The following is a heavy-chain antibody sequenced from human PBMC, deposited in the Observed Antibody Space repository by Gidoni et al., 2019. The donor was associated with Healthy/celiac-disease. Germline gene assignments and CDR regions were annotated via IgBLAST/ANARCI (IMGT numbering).Heavy chain of an antibody. CDR3: ARGYWYFDL. Sequence: EVQLVETGGGLVQRGGSVRLSGAAAGFTFSSYWMSWVRQPPGKGLEWVANIKQDGSEKYYVASVKGRFTISRDNAKNSLYLQMNSLRAEDTAVYYCARGYWYFDLWGRGTLVPVSS. J-gene: IGHJ2*01. V-gene: IGHV3-7*01. CDR1: GFTFSSYW. CDR2: IKQDGSEK.